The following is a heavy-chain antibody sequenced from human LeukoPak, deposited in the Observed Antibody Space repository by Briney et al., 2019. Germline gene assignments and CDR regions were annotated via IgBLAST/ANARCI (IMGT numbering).Heavy chain of an antibody. CDR3: VRDRVSWHYFDY. V-gene: IGHV4-4*07. CDR1: GGSISPYH. J-gene: IGHJ4*02. Sequence: KPSETLSLTCTVSGGSISPYHWSWIRQPAGKGLEWIGRISTSGSTNYNPSLESRVSMSVDTSKNQFSLKMTSVTAADTAFYYCVRDRVSWHYFDYWGQGTLLTVYS. CDR2: ISTSGST. D-gene: IGHD6-13*01.